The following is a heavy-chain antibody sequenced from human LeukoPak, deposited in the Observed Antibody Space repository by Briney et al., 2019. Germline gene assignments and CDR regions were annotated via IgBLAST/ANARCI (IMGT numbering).Heavy chain of an antibody. CDR3: ARGASSSGFDP. V-gene: IGHV1-2*02. J-gene: IGHJ5*01. D-gene: IGHD6-13*01. CDR2: INPNSGGA. Sequence: ASVRVSCKASGYTFTGYYMHWVRQAPGQGREWMGYINPNSGGANFAQKFQGRGTMTRYTSISTVYMALTRLRSDDTAVYYCARGASSSGFDPWGQGTLVTVSS. CDR1: GYTFTGYY.